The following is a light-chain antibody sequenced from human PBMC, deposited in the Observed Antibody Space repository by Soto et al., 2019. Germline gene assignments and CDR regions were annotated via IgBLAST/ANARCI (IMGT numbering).Light chain of an antibody. J-gene: IGLJ3*02. V-gene: IGLV1-44*01. CDR2: TNN. CDR1: SSNIGSNN. CDR3: ATWDDSLNGGV. Sequence: QSVLTQPPSASGTPGQRVTISCSGSSSNIGSNNVNWYQQLPGTAPKLLIHTNNQRPSGVPDRFSGSKSGTSASLAIGWLQSDDEADYYCATWDDSLNGGVFGGGTKLTVL.